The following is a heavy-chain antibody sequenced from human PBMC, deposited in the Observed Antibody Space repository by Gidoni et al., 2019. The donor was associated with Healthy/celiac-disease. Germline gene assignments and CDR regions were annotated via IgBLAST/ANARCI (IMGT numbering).Heavy chain of an antibody. D-gene: IGHD6-13*01. J-gene: IGHJ4*02. V-gene: IGHV4-34*01. CDR3: ARGSSNSSSWYDY. CDR1: GGSFSGYY. CDR2: INHSGST. Sequence: QVQLQQWGAGLLKPSETLSLTCAVYGGSFSGYYWSWIRQPPGKGLEWIGEINHSGSTNYNPSLKSRVTISVDTSKNQFSLKLSSVTAADTAVYYCARGSSNSSSWYDYWGQGTLVTVSS.